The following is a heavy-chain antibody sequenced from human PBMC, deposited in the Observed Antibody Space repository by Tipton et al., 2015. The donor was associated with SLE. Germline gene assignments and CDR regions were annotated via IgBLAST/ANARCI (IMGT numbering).Heavy chain of an antibody. J-gene: IGHJ3*01. Sequence: TLSLTCTVSGDSITSYYWNWIRQPPGKGLEWIGEINHSGSTNYNPSLKSRVTISVDTSKNQFSLKLRSVTAADTAVYYCASGILTGNAAFDVWGQGTMVSVSP. V-gene: IGHV4-34*01. CDR1: GDSITSYY. D-gene: IGHD3-9*01. CDR2: INHSGST. CDR3: ASGILTGNAAFDV.